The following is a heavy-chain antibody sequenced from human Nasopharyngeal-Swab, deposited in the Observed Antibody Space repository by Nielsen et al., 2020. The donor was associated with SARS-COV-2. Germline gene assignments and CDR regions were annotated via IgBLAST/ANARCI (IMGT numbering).Heavy chain of an antibody. CDR3: ARDPSYDSSGFRV. CDR2: IWYDGSNK. V-gene: IGHV3-33*01. J-gene: IGHJ3*01. Sequence: RQCPGKGLEWVAVIWYDGSNKYYADSVKGRFTISRDNSKNTLYLQMNSLRAEDTAVYYCARDPSYDSSGFRVWGQGTMVTVSS. D-gene: IGHD3-22*01.